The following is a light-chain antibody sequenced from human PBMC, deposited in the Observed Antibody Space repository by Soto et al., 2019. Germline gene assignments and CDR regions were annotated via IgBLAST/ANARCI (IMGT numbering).Light chain of an antibody. V-gene: IGLV3-27*01. CDR3: YSSADNNVV. CDR2: KYS. J-gene: IGLJ2*01. Sequence: SYELTQPSSVSVSPGQTARITCSGDVLAKKYARWFQQKPGQAHVLVIYKYSERPSGIPERFSGSSSGTTVTLTISGAQVEDEADYYCYSSADNNVVFGGGTKVTVL. CDR1: VLAKKY.